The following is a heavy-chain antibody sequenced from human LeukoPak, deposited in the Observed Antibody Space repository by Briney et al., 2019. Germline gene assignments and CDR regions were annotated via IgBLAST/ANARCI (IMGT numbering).Heavy chain of an antibody. Sequence: ASVKVSCKASGYTFTSYGISWVRQAPGQGLEWMGWISAYNGNTNYAQKPQGRVTMTTDTSTNTAYMELRSLRSDDTAVYYCARDQALAVAGTYFDYWGQGTLVTVSS. CDR3: ARDQALAVAGTYFDY. V-gene: IGHV1-18*01. J-gene: IGHJ4*02. D-gene: IGHD6-19*01. CDR2: ISAYNGNT. CDR1: GYTFTSYG.